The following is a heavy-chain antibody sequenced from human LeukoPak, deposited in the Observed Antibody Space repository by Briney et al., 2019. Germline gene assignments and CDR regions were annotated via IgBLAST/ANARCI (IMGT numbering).Heavy chain of an antibody. J-gene: IGHJ5*02. CDR3: EKDHLGYCSSTSCPEWLWFDP. Sequence: GGSLRLSCAASGFTFSSYAMSWVRQAPGKGLEWVLAISGSGGSTYYADSVKGRFTISRDNSKNTLYLQMNSLRAEDTAVYYCEKDHLGYCSSTSCPEWLWFDPWGQGTLVTVSS. V-gene: IGHV3-23*01. D-gene: IGHD2-2*01. CDR2: ISGSGGST. CDR1: GFTFSSYA.